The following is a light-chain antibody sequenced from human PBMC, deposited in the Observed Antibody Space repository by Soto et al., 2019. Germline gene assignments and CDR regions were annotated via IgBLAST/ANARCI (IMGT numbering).Light chain of an antibody. Sequence: QSALTQPASVSGSLGQPITISCTGTSSDVGAYNYVSWYQQQPGKAPKLMISEVSNRPSGVSNRFSSSKSGNTASLIISGLQAEDEADYYCCSFTSITTYVFGTGTKVTVL. CDR3: CSFTSITTYV. J-gene: IGLJ1*01. CDR1: SSDVGAYNY. CDR2: EVS. V-gene: IGLV2-14*01.